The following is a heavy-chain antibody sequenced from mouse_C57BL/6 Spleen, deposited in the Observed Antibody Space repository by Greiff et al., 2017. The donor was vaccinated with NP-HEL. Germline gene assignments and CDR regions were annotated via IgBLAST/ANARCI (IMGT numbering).Heavy chain of an antibody. J-gene: IGHJ3*01. CDR3: ASLSYYSNRKGFAY. CDR1: GFSLTSYG. D-gene: IGHD2-5*01. V-gene: IGHV2-6*01. CDR2: IWGVGST. Sequence: VQRVESGPGLVAPSQSLSITCTVSGFSLTSYGVDWVRQSPGKGLEWLGVIWGVGSTNYNSALKSRLSISKDNSKSQVFLKMNSLQTDDTAMYYCASLSYYSNRKGFAYWGQGTLVTVSA.